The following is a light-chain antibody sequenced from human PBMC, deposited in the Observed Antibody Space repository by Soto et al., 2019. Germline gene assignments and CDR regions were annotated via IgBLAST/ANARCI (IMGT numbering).Light chain of an antibody. CDR3: SSYTSSSTLYV. V-gene: IGLV2-14*01. CDR1: SSDVGGYNY. CDR2: DFS. J-gene: IGLJ1*01. Sequence: QSALTQPASVSGSPGQSITISCTGTSSDVGGYNYVSWYQQHPGKAPNLMIYDFSNRPSGVSNRFSGSKSGNTASLTISGLQAEDEADYYCSSYTSSSTLYVFGTGTKLTVL.